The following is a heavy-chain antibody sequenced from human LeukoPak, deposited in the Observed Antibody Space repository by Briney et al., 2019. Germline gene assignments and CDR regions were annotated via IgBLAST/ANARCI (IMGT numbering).Heavy chain of an antibody. CDR2: IYYSGST. Sequence: PSETLSLTCTVSGGSISSSSYYWGWIRQPPGKGLEWIGSIYYSGSTYYNPSLKSRVTISVDTSKNQFSLKLSSVTAADTAVYCCARPIAVAAHFDYWGQGTLVTVSS. CDR3: ARPIAVAAHFDY. V-gene: IGHV4-39*01. CDR1: GGSISSSSYY. J-gene: IGHJ4*02. D-gene: IGHD6-19*01.